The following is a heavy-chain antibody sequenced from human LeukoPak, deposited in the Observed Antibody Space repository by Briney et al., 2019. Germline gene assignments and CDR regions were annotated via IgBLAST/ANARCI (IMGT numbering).Heavy chain of an antibody. CDR3: ARSLNYNNWFDP. Sequence: GGSLRLSCAASGFTFSSYSMNWVRQAPGKGLEWVSSISSSSSYIYYADSVKGRLTISRDNAKNSLYLQMNSLRAEDTAVYYCARSLNYNNWFDPWGQGTLVTVSS. CDR2: ISSSSSYI. V-gene: IGHV3-21*03. CDR1: GFTFSSYS. D-gene: IGHD1-7*01. J-gene: IGHJ5*02.